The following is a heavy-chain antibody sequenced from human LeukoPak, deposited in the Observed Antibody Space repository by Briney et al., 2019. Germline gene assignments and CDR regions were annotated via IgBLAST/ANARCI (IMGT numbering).Heavy chain of an antibody. D-gene: IGHD1-26*01. CDR3: ARTDGGGSYQKSPEFFQH. CDR2: IYYSGST. CDR1: GGSISSSTYY. Sequence: SDTLSLTCTVSGGSISSSTYYWGWIRQPPGKGLEWIGYIYYSGSTNYNPSLKSRVTISVDTSKKQFSLKLSSVTAADTAVYYCARTDGGGSYQKSPEFFQHWGQGTLVTVSS. V-gene: IGHV4-61*05. J-gene: IGHJ1*01.